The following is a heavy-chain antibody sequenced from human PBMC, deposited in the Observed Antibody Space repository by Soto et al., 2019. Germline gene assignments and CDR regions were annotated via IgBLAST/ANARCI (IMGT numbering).Heavy chain of an antibody. CDR3: ATGGSKRVRGAIVEVFHLEF. Sequence: ELQLVESGGGLIQPGGSLRLSCAASGFTVTRNYMTWGHLAPGKGLECVSTIHTGGKTFYTDSVKGRFTVSRDASKNTVDLQMNALSVEDTAVYYCATGGSKRVRGAIVEVFHLEFWGRGTVVTVSS. J-gene: IGHJ4*02. CDR2: IHTGGKT. D-gene: IGHD3-10*01. CDR1: GFTVTRNY. V-gene: IGHV3-53*02.